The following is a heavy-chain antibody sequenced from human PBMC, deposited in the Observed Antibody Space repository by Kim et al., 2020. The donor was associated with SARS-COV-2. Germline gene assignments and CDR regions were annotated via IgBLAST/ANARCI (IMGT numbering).Heavy chain of an antibody. J-gene: IGHJ4*02. CDR3: ARDERRGYGGNSGSDY. CDR1: GFTVSSNY. D-gene: IGHD4-17*01. V-gene: IGHV3-66*01. CDR2: IYSGGST. Sequence: GGSLRLSCAASGFTVSSNYMSWVRQAPGKGLEWVSVIYSGGSTYYADSVKGRFTISRDNSKNTLYLQMNSLRAEDTAVCYCARDERRGYGGNSGSDYWGQGTLVTVSS.